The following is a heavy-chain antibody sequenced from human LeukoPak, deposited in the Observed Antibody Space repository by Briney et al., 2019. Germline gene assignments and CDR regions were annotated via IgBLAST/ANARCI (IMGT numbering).Heavy chain of an antibody. D-gene: IGHD5-24*01. CDR1: GGSLSSGGYY. V-gene: IGHV4-31*03. J-gene: IGHJ4*02. CDR3: ARRGDGYNRRDFDY. Sequence: SETLSLTCTVSGGSLSSGGYYWNCIRQHPGKGLAWIVYIHYTESTYYNPSRRSRITISINTTKTHFSRKWNPVAAADTDVYYCARRGDGYNRRDFDYWGQGTLASVSS. CDR2: IHYTEST.